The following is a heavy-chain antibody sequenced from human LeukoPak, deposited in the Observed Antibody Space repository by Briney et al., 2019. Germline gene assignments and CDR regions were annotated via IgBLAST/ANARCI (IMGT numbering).Heavy chain of an antibody. CDR1: GGSISSYY. V-gene: IGHV4-4*07. CDR3: ARVIVATWDDDWFDP. CDR2: FYSTENT. J-gene: IGHJ5*02. Sequence: SETLSLTCTVSGGSISSYYWGWIRQPAGKGLEWIGRFYSTENTIYNPSLKSRVTMSGDTSKNQLSLKLNSVTVADTAIYYCARVIVATWDDDWFDPRGQGILVTVSS. D-gene: IGHD1-1*01.